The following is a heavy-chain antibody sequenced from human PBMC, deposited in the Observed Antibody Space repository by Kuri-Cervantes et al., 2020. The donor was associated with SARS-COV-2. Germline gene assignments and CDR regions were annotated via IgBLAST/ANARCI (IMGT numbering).Heavy chain of an antibody. V-gene: IGHV3-7*04. D-gene: IGHD6-19*01. CDR1: GFTFSSYW. CDR3: ARIPGYSSGWLAFDI. J-gene: IGHJ3*02. Sequence: ETLSLTCAASGFTFSSYWMSWVRQAPGKGLEWVANIKQDGSEKYYVDSVKGRFTISRDNAKNSPYLQMNSLRAEDTAVYYCARIPGYSSGWLAFDIWGQGTMVTVSS. CDR2: IKQDGSEK.